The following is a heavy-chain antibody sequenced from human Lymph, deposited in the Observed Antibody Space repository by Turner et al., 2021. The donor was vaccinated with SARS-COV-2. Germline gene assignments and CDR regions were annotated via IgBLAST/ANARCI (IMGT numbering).Heavy chain of an antibody. D-gene: IGHD3-3*01. Sequence: QVQLVVSGGGVVQPGMSLRLSCASSGFTFSRYAMHWVRQAPGKGLEWVAVISDDGRNKNYADTVKGRFTITRDNSKNTLYLQMNSLRAEDTAVYYCARDDREFWSGYYTHYYYYGMDVWGQGTTVTVSS. V-gene: IGHV3-30*04. CDR2: ISDDGRNK. J-gene: IGHJ6*02. CDR3: ARDDREFWSGYYTHYYYYGMDV. CDR1: GFTFSRYA.